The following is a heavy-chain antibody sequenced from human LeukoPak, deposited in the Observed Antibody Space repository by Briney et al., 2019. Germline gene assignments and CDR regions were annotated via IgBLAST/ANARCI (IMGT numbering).Heavy chain of an antibody. CDR1: GGSISSSSYY. CDR3: ARDIDYGGNSAFDY. D-gene: IGHD4-23*01. CDR2: IYYSGST. V-gene: IGHV4-39*02. Sequence: SETLSLACTVSGGSISSSSYYWGWIRQPPGKGLEWIGSIYYSGSTYCNPSLKSRVTISVDTSKNQFSLKLSSVTAADTAVYYCARDIDYGGNSAFDYWGLGIVVTVSS. J-gene: IGHJ4*02.